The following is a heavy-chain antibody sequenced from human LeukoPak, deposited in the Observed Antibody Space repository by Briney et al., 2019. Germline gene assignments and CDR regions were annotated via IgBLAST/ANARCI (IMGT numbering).Heavy chain of an antibody. J-gene: IGHJ4*02. CDR2: IYTSGST. D-gene: IGHD6-13*01. CDR1: GGSISSGSYY. Sequence: SETLSLTCTVSGGSISSGSYYWSWIRQPAGKGLEWIGRIYTSGSTNYNPSLKSRATISVDTSKNQFSLKLSSVTAADTAVYYCARGSSSFVYWGQGTLVTVSS. V-gene: IGHV4-61*02. CDR3: ARGSSSFVY.